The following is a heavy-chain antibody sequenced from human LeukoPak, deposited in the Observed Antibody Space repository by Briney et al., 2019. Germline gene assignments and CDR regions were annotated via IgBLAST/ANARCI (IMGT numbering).Heavy chain of an antibody. V-gene: IGHV1-2*02. J-gene: IGHJ6*02. CDR2: INPNSGGT. CDR3: ARDLLTYYDILTGSENYYYYYGMDV. Sequence: GASVKVSFKASGYTFTGYYMHWVRQAPGQGLEWMGWINPNSGGTNYAQKFQGRVTMTRDTSISTAYMELSRLRSDDTAVYYCARDLLTYYDILTGSENYYYYYGMDVWGQGTTVTVSS. CDR1: GYTFTGYY. D-gene: IGHD3-9*01.